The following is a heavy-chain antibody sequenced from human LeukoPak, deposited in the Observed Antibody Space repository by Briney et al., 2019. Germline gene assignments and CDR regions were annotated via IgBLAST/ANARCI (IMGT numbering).Heavy chain of an antibody. V-gene: IGHV1-2*02. J-gene: IGHJ2*01. Sequence: GASVKVSCKASGYTFTGYYMHWVRQAPGQGLEWMGWINPNSGGTNYAQKFQGRVTMTRDTSISTAYMELSRLRSDDTAVYYCASIGPIGFYDILTGYSLGNWYFDLWGRGTLVTVSS. CDR3: ASIGPIGFYDILTGYSLGNWYFDL. D-gene: IGHD3-9*01. CDR1: GYTFTGYY. CDR2: INPNSGGT.